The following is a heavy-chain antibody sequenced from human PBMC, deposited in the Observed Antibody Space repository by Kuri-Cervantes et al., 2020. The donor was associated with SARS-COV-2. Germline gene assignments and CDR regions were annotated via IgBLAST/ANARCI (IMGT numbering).Heavy chain of an antibody. J-gene: IGHJ4*02. CDR3: AKDLEDIVVVPAVGFDY. Sequence: GESLKISCAASGLTFSSYAMHWVRQAPGKGLEWVSLISYDGSNKYYADSVKGRFTISRDNSKNTLYLQMNSLRAEDTAVYYCAKDLEDIVVVPAVGFDYWGQGTLVTVSS. V-gene: IGHV3-30-3*01. CDR2: ISYDGSNK. D-gene: IGHD2-2*01. CDR1: GLTFSSYA.